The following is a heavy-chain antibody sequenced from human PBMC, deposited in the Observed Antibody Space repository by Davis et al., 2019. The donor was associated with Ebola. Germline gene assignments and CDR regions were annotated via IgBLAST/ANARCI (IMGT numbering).Heavy chain of an antibody. CDR2: IYTSGST. V-gene: IGHV4-4*07. CDR3: ARDKPTITIFGVGPSSYYYYGMDV. J-gene: IGHJ6*02. CDR1: GGSISSYY. Sequence: PSETLSLTCTVSGGSISSYYWSWIRQPAGKGLEWIGRIYTSGSTNYNPSLKSRVTMSVDTSKNQFSLKLSSVTAADTAVYYCARDKPTITIFGVGPSSYYYYGMDVWGQGTTVTVSS. D-gene: IGHD3-3*01.